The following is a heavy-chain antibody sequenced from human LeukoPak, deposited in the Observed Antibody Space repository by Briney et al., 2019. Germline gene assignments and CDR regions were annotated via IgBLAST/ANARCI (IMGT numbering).Heavy chain of an antibody. J-gene: IGHJ6*02. CDR1: GGSISSDNTW. CDR3: ARGELLWFGELSGYGMDV. CDR2: IYHSGTT. V-gene: IGHV4-4*02. Sequence: SGTLSLTCAVSGGSISSDNTWWTWVRQPPRKGLEWSGDIYHSGTTNYNPSLRSRVTISLDKSKNQFSLNLKSVTAADTAVYYCARGELLWFGELSGYGMDVWGQGTMVTVSS. D-gene: IGHD3-10*01.